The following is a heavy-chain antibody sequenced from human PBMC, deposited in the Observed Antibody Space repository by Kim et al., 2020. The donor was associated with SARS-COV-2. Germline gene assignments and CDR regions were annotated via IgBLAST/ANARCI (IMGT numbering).Heavy chain of an antibody. Sequence: GGSLRLSCAASGFIFSDYWMSWVRQAPGKGLEWVAHIKQDGSEKYYVDSVKGRFTISRDNAQNSLYLQMHSLSAEDTAVYYCARDRGVEGGWGQGTLVTV. J-gene: IGHJ4*02. D-gene: IGHD2-15*01. CDR1: GFIFSDYW. V-gene: IGHV3-7*01. CDR2: IKQDGSEK. CDR3: ARDRGVEGG.